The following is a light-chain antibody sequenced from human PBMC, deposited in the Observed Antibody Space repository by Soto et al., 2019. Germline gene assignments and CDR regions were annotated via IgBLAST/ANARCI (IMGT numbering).Light chain of an antibody. CDR1: PSVSNS. CDR3: QQRNRWPPVT. V-gene: IGKV3-11*01. CDR2: DAS. Sequence: EIVLTQSPAPPPLSPGERATVSSRASPSVSNSLAGYQHKPGQDPRLLIYDASNRATGVPTGFSGSGSGTDFTLTISSLEPEDFAVYYCQQRNRWPPVTFGGGTKVDI. J-gene: IGKJ4*01.